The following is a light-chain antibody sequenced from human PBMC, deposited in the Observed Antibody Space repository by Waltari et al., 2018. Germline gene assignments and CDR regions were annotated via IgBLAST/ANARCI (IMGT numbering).Light chain of an antibody. CDR2: DAS. V-gene: IGKV3-11*01. Sequence: DIVLTQSPATLSLSPGDRATLFCRASESVSNYLAWYQQIPGQAPRLLIYDASNRATGIPARFSGSGSGTDFTLTISSLEAEDFAVYYCQQRSNRLLSFGGGTKVEIK. CDR1: ESVSNY. J-gene: IGKJ4*01. CDR3: QQRSNRLLS.